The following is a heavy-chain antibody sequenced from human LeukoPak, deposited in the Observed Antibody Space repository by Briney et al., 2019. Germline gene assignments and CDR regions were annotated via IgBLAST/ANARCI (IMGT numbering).Heavy chain of an antibody. V-gene: IGHV3-30*02. CDR2: IRYDGGNK. CDR3: AKVMGGTHSMGSSWVPFDY. D-gene: IGHD6-13*01. Sequence: QPGGSLRLSCAASGFTFSSYGMHWVRQAPGKGLEWVAFIRYDGGNKYYADSVKGRFTISRDNSKNTLYLQMNSLRAEDTAVYYCAKVMGGTHSMGSSWVPFDYWGQGTLVTVSS. J-gene: IGHJ4*02. CDR1: GFTFSSYG.